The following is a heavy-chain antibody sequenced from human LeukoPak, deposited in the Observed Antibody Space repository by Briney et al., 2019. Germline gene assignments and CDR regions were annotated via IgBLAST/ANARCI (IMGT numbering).Heavy chain of an antibody. CDR1: GFSFSYYG. V-gene: IGHV3-30*03. Sequence: PGGSLRLSCAASGFSFSYYGMHWVRQAPGKGLEWVAVISYDGSNRYYADSVKGRFTISRDNSKNTLCLQMNSLRPEDTAVDYCAIAACGVDCYSDYWGQGTLVTVSS. CDR3: AIAACGVDCYSDY. CDR2: ISYDGSNR. D-gene: IGHD2-21*02. J-gene: IGHJ4*02.